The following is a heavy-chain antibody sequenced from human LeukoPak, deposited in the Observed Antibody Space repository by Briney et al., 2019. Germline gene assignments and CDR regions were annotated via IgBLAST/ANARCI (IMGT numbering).Heavy chain of an antibody. J-gene: IGHJ4*02. Sequence: PGGSLRLSCAASGFTFSSYAMHWVRQDPGKGLEWVAVISYDGSNKYYADSVKGRFTISRDNSKNTLYLQMNSLRAEDTAVYYCARELYYYDSSGYGDWGQGTLVTVSS. CDR1: GFTFSSYA. CDR2: ISYDGSNK. CDR3: ARELYYYDSSGYGD. D-gene: IGHD3-22*01. V-gene: IGHV3-30-3*01.